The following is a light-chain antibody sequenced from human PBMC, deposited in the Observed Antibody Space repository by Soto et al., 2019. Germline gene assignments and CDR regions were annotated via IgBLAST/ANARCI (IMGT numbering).Light chain of an antibody. V-gene: IGKV1-9*01. CDR1: LGISGY. CDR3: QQLDRYPFT. CDR2: SAS. J-gene: IGKJ4*01. Sequence: DIQLTQSPSFLSASVGDRVTMTCRASLGISGYLAWYQQKPGKVPRLLIYSASSLQSGVPSRFSGCGSGTEFTLTISSLQPEDFASYYCQQLDRYPFTFGGGTKVEI.